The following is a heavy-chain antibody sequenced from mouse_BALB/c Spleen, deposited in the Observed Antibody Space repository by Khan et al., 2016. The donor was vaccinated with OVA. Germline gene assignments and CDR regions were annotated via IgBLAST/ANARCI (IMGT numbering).Heavy chain of an antibody. V-gene: IGHV1S137*01. CDR1: GYTFTDFT. J-gene: IGHJ3*01. CDR3: TGGGGGNRFAY. Sequence: QIQLVQSGAELVRPGVSVKISCKGSGYTFTDFTLHWVKQSHAMSLEWIGVISTYYGDATYNQRFKDKATMTVDKSSSTAYMELARLTSEDSAIYDCTGGGGGNRFAYWGQGTLVTVSA. CDR2: ISTYYGDA.